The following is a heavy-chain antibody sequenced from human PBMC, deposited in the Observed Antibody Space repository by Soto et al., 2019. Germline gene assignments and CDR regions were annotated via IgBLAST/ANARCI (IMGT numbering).Heavy chain of an antibody. CDR1: GYTFTSYY. J-gene: IGHJ3*02. D-gene: IGHD2-15*01. CDR3: ARESRALGYCSGCSCPGGAFDI. Sequence: QVQLVQSGAEVKKPGASVKVSCKASGYTFTSYYMHWVRQAPGQGLEWMGIINPSGGSTSYARKFQGRLTMTRDTSTSTGCMELSSLRSEDTAVYYCARESRALGYCSGCSCPGGAFDIWGQGTMVTVSS. CDR2: INPSGGST. V-gene: IGHV1-46*01.